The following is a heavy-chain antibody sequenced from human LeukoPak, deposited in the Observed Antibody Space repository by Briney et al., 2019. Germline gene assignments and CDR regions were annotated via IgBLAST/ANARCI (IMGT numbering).Heavy chain of an antibody. V-gene: IGHV3-7*01. Sequence: GGSQRLSCAASGFTFSNYWMSWVRQAPGKGLEWVASIHQHGNEKYFVDSVRGRFSISRDNAKNSLYLQMSSVRAEDTAVYYCATLNGPLFEYWGQGTLVTVSS. CDR3: ATLNGPLFEY. J-gene: IGHJ4*02. D-gene: IGHD2-8*01. CDR2: IHQHGNEK. CDR1: GFTFSNYW.